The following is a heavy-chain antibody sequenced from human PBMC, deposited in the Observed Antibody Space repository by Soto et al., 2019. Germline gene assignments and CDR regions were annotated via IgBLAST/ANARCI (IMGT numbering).Heavy chain of an antibody. J-gene: IGHJ3*02. CDR2: IIPIFGTA. CDR3: ARDYYDSSGYQLGDFDI. D-gene: IGHD3-22*01. Sequence: ASVKVSCKASGGTFSSYAISWVRQAPGQGLEWMGGIIPIFGTANYAQKFQGRVTITADESTSTAYMELSSLRSEDTAVYYCARDYYDSSGYQLGDFDIWGQGTMVSVS. V-gene: IGHV1-69*13. CDR1: GGTFSSYA.